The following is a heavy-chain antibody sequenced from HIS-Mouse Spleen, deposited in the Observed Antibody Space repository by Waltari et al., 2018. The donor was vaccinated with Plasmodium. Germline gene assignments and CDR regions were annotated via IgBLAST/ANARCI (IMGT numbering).Heavy chain of an antibody. Sequence: QVQLQESGPGLVKPSQPLSLTCPVSGRPTSICGYYWSWIRPHPGKGLEWIGYIYYSGSTYYNPSLKSRVTISVDTSKNQFSLKLSSVTAADTAVYYCARDSIRFLADPWGQGTLVTVSS. CDR2: IYYSGST. D-gene: IGHD3-3*01. V-gene: IGHV4-31*03. J-gene: IGHJ5*02. CDR1: GRPTSICGYY. CDR3: ARDSIRFLADP.